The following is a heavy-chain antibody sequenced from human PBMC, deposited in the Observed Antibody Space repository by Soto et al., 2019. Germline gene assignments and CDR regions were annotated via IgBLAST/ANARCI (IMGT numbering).Heavy chain of an antibody. D-gene: IGHD1-7*01. CDR3: ATGQELYYSAN. V-gene: IGHV1-24*01. CDR1: GYTLTELS. Sequence: QVQLVQSGAEVKKPGASVKVSCKVSGYTLTELSMPWVRQAPGQGLGWMGGFDPEDGETIYAQKFQGRVPMTEDTTTDTAYKELSSLRSEDTAGDYWATGQELYYSANWGQGTRVTVAS. J-gene: IGHJ4*02. CDR2: FDPEDGET.